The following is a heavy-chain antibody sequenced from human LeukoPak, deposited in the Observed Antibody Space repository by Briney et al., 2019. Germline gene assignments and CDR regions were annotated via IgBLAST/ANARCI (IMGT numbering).Heavy chain of an antibody. CDR3: AREQYEILTGYRNLYFDY. CDR2: IYSGGST. Sequence: GGSLRLSCAASGFTVSSNYMSWVRQAPGKGLEWVSVIYSGGSTYYADSVKGRFTISRDNSKNTLYLQMNSLRAEDTAVYYCAREQYEILTGYRNLYFDYWGQGTLVTVSS. CDR1: GFTVSSNY. D-gene: IGHD3-9*01. J-gene: IGHJ4*02. V-gene: IGHV3-66*01.